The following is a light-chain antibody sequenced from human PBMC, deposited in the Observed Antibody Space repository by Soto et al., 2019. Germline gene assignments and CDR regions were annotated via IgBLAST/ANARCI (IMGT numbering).Light chain of an antibody. J-gene: IGKJ1*01. V-gene: IGKV1-17*01. Sequence: DIQMTQSPSSLSASLGDRVTITCRASQSSSSYLNWYQQKPGKAPKRLIYTASSLQSGVPSRFSGSGSGTEFTLTISSLQPEDFATYYCLQHNTSPVTFGQGTKVDIK. CDR3: LQHNTSPVT. CDR1: QSSSSY. CDR2: TAS.